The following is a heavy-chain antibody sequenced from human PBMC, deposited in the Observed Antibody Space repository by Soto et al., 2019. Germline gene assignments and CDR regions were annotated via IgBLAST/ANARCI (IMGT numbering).Heavy chain of an antibody. V-gene: IGHV1-2*02. CDR1: GYSFTDYH. Sequence: ASVKVSCKASGYSFTDYHIHWVRQAPGQGLEWMGWINPNSGGTNYAQKFQGRVTMTRDTSISTAYMELSRLRSDDTAVYYCARPRSIMITFGGVIVPTGGFDPWGQGTLVTVSS. CDR3: ARPRSIMITFGGVIVPTGGFDP. D-gene: IGHD3-16*02. CDR2: INPNSGGT. J-gene: IGHJ5*02.